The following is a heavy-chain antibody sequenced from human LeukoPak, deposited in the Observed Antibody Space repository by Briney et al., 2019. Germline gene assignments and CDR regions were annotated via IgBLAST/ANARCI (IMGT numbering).Heavy chain of an antibody. J-gene: IGHJ6*03. CDR3: ARLGSRWPTPLYYYYMDV. CDR1: GYTFTSYG. Sequence: ASVKVSCKASGYTFTSYGISWVRQAPGQGLEWMGWISAYNGNTNYAQKLQGRVTMTTDTSTSTAYMELRSLRSDDTAVYYCARLGSRWPTPLYYYYMDVWGKGTTVTVSS. CDR2: ISAYNGNT. D-gene: IGHD4-23*01. V-gene: IGHV1-18*01.